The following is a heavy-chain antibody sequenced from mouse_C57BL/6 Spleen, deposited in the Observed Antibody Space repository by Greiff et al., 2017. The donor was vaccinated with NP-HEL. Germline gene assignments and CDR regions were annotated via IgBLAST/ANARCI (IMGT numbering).Heavy chain of an antibody. CDR3: ARGDYGSSYYYAMDY. CDR1: GYSFTDYN. CDR2: INPNYGTT. V-gene: IGHV1-39*01. Sequence: EVQLQQSGPELVKPGASVKISCKASGYSFTDYNMNWVKQSNGKSLEWLGVINPNYGTTSYNQKFKGKATLTVDQSSSTAYMQLNSLTSEGSAVYYCARGDYGSSYYYAMDYWGQGTSVTVSS. D-gene: IGHD1-1*01. J-gene: IGHJ4*01.